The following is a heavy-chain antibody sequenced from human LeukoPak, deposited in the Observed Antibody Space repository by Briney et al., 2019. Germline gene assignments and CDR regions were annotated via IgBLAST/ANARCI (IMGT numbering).Heavy chain of an antibody. CDR2: ISAYNGNT. V-gene: IGHV1-18*01. Sequence: ASVTVSCKSSGYTFTTYGITWVRQAPGQGLEWMGWISAYNGNTNYAQKVQGRVTMTTDTSTSTAYVELRSLRSDDTAVYYCARALVDGYKELGYWGQGTLVTVSS. CDR3: ARALVDGYKELGY. J-gene: IGHJ4*02. D-gene: IGHD5-24*01. CDR1: GYTFTTYG.